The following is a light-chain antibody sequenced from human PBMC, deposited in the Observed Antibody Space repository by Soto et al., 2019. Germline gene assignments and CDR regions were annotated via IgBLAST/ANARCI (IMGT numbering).Light chain of an antibody. V-gene: IGKV3-20*01. CDR3: QQDGSSPWT. J-gene: IGKJ1*01. CDR1: QSVSSSS. CDR2: GAS. Sequence: EIVLTQSPGTLSLSPGERATLSCRASQSVSSSSLAWYQQKPGQAPRLLIFGASSRATGIPDRFSGSGSGTDFTLTISRREPEDWAVYYCQQDGSSPWTLGQGTKVEIK.